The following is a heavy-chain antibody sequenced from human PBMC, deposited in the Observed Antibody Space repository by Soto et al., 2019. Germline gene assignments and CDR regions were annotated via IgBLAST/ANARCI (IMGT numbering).Heavy chain of an antibody. D-gene: IGHD6-19*01. CDR3: AKYSSGDDAFDI. CDR2: ISGSGGST. V-gene: IGHV3-23*01. J-gene: IGHJ3*02. Sequence: EVQLLESGGGLVQPGGSLRLSCAASGFTFSSYAMRWVRQAPGKGLEWVSAISGSGGSTYYADSVKGRFTISRDNSKNTLYLQMNSLRAEDTAVYYCAKYSSGDDAFDIWGQGTMVTVSS. CDR1: GFTFSSYA.